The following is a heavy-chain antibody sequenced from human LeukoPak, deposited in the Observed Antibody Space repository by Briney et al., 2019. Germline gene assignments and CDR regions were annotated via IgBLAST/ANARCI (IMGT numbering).Heavy chain of an antibody. Sequence: SVKVSCKASGGTFSSYAISWVRQAPGQVLEWMGRIIPILGIANYAQKFQGRVTITADKSTSTAYMELSSLRSEDTAVYYCARDHIAAAGKHYYYGMDVWGQGTTVTVSS. CDR3: ARDHIAAAGKHYYYGMDV. D-gene: IGHD6-13*01. J-gene: IGHJ6*02. CDR1: GGTFSSYA. V-gene: IGHV1-69*04. CDR2: IIPILGIA.